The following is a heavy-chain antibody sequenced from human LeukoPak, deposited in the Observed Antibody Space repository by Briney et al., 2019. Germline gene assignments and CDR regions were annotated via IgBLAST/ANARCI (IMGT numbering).Heavy chain of an antibody. CDR2: ISSSGSTI. V-gene: IGHV3-48*03. D-gene: IGHD6-19*01. J-gene: IGHJ5*02. Sequence: GGSLRLSCAASGFTFSSYEMNWVRQAPGKGLEWVSYISSSGSTIYYADSVNGRFTISRDNAKNSLYLQMDRLRVEDTAVYYCVTDPPDSGWAFWSWGQGALVTVAS. CDR3: VTDPPDSGWAFWS. CDR1: GFTFSSYE.